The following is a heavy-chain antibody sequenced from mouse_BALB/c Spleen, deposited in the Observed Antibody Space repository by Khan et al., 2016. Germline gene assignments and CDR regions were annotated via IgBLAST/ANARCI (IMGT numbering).Heavy chain of an antibody. CDR2: IWAGGST. CDR1: GCSLTSYG. J-gene: IGHJ2*01. D-gene: IGHD1-1*01. V-gene: IGHV2-9*02. Sequence: VQLVESGPGLVAPSQSLSITCTVSGCSLTSYGVHWVRQPPGKGLEWLGVIWAGGSTNYNSALMSRLSISKDNSKSQVFLKMNSLQTDDTAMYYCARDLWYYGGRSFDYWGQGTTLTVSS. CDR3: ARDLWYYGGRSFDY.